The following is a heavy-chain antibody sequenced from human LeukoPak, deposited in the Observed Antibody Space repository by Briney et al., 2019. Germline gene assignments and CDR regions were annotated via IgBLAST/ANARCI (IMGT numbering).Heavy chain of an antibody. J-gene: IGHJ5*02. CDR3: ARDPPPVLMVYADRNWFDP. CDR1: GGSISSSSYY. V-gene: IGHV4-39*07. D-gene: IGHD2-8*01. Sequence: PSETLSLTCTVSGGSISSSSYYWGWIRQPPGTGLEWIGSIYYSGSTYYNPSLKSRVTISVDTSKNQFSLKLSSVTAADTAVYYRARDPPPVLMVYADRNWFDPWGQGTLVTVSS. CDR2: IYYSGST.